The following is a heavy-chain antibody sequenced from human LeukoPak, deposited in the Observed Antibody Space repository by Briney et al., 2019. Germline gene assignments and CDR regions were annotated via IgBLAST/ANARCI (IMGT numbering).Heavy chain of an antibody. CDR1: GYTFTSYG. V-gene: IGHV1-18*01. CDR3: AREVTGTMVRGGTDYFDY. CDR2: ISAYNGNT. J-gene: IGHJ4*02. D-gene: IGHD1-7*01. Sequence: ASVKVSCKASGYTFTSYGIRWVRQAPGQGLEWMGWISAYNGNTNYAQKLQGRVTMTTDTSTSTAYMELRSLRSDDTAVYYCAREVTGTMVRGGTDYFDYWGQGTLVTVSS.